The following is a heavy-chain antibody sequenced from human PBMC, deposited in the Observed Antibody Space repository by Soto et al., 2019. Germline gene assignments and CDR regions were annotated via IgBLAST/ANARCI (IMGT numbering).Heavy chain of an antibody. CDR2: IYSTRST. CDR3: ARVGGSKRSGSYNNYYCMVV. CDR1: GGSISSYY. J-gene: IGHJ6*02. D-gene: IGHD6-19*01. V-gene: IGHV4-4*07. Sequence: SQTLPLTGTVSGGSISSYYWSWIRQTAGKGLEWIGRIYSTRSTDYNPSLKGRVTMSVDTSKDQLSLRLSSVTAADAAVYYCARVGGSKRSGSYNNYYCMVVWGQGTTGTVS.